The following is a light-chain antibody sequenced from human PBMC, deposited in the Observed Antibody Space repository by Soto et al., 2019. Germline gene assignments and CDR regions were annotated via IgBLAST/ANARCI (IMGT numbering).Light chain of an antibody. Sequence: DIQMTQSPSTLSASVGDRVTITCRASESISNFLAWYQQKPGKAPNLLIYKASSLESGVPSRFSGSGSGTEFTLTISSLQPDDFATYYCQRYNSYSRTFGQGTKVDIK. CDR2: KAS. CDR1: ESISNF. CDR3: QRYNSYSRT. J-gene: IGKJ1*01. V-gene: IGKV1-5*03.